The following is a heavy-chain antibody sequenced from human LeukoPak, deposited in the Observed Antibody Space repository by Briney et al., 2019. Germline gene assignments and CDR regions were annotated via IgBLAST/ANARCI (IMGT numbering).Heavy chain of an antibody. CDR2: INSDGSST. CDR3: ARGTTGTTAEFDY. J-gene: IGHJ4*02. V-gene: IGHV3-74*01. D-gene: IGHD1-1*01. CDR1: GFTFSSCW. Sequence: GGSLRLSCAASGFTFSSCWMHWVRQAPGKGLVWVSRINSDGSSTSYADSVKGRFTISRDNGKNTLYLQMNSLRAEDTAVYYCARGTTGTTAEFDYWGQGTLVTVSS.